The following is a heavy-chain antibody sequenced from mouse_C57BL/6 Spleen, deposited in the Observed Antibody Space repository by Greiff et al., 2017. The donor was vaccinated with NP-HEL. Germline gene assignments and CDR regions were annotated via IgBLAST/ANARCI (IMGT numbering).Heavy chain of an antibody. CDR1: GFSFNTYA. Sequence: GGGLVQPKGSLKLSCAASGFSFNTYAMNWVRQAPGKGLEWVARIRSKSNNYATYYADSVKDRFTISRDDSESMLYLQMNNLKTEDTAMYYCVRQKRSDPGYFDYWGQGTTLTVSS. CDR2: IRSKSNNYAT. J-gene: IGHJ2*01. V-gene: IGHV10-1*01. CDR3: VRQKRSDPGYFDY.